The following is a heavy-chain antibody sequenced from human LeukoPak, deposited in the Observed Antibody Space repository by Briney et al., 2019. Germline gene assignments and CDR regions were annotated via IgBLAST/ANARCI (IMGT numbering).Heavy chain of an antibody. V-gene: IGHV3-9*01. J-gene: IGHJ4*02. CDR2: ISWNSGSI. CDR3: AKDIFTMVRGVVDY. CDR1: GFTFDDYA. D-gene: IGHD3-10*01. Sequence: HPGGSLRLSCAASGFTFDDYAMHWVRQAPGKGLEWVSGISWNSGSIGYADSVKGRFTISRDNAKNSLYLQMNSLRAEDTALYYCAKDIFTMVRGVVDYWGQGTLVTVSS.